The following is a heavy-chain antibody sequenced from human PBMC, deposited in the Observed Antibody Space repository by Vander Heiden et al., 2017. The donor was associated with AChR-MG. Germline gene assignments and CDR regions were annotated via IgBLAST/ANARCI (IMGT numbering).Heavy chain of an antibody. CDR3: AIDDDDSSRYYGFDY. V-gene: IGHV4-59*01. CDR1: GGSISGYY. J-gene: IGHJ4*02. CDR2: IYYSGST. D-gene: IGHD3-22*01. Sequence: QVQLQESGPGLVKPSATLSLTCTVSGGSISGYYWSWILQPPGKGLEWIGYIYYSGSTKYNPSRKSRVTISVDTSKNQVSMKLSSVTAPDTAVYYCAIDDDDSSRYYGFDYWGQGTLVTVSS.